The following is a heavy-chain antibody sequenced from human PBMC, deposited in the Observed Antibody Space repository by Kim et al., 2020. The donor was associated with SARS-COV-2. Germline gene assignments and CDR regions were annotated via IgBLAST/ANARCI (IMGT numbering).Heavy chain of an antibody. J-gene: IGHJ4*02. CDR1: GCFVSGNY. CDR3: ARTGTLGFGAGTYSPPNS. V-gene: IGHV3-66*01. D-gene: IGHD3-10*01. Sequence: RGSLRLSCAASGCFVSGNYMSWVRQSARKGLEWVAVIYIGGNTFYADSVKGRFTISRDNSKNTLYLQMSSLRAEDTAVYYCARTGTLGFGAGTYSPPNSWGQGTLVTVSS. CDR2: IYIGGNT.